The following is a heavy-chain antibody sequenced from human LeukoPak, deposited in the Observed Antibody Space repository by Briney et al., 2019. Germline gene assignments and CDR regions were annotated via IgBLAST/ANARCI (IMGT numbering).Heavy chain of an antibody. D-gene: IGHD5-12*01. CDR1: GFTFSTYW. Sequence: PGGSLRLSCAASGFTFSTYWMTWVRQAPGKGLEWVANIKQDGSEKHYVDSVKGRFTISRDNAKNSLYLQMNSLRAEDTAVYYCASWPIVAPGPWGQGTLVTVSS. V-gene: IGHV3-7*01. CDR2: IKQDGSEK. CDR3: ASWPIVAPGP. J-gene: IGHJ5*02.